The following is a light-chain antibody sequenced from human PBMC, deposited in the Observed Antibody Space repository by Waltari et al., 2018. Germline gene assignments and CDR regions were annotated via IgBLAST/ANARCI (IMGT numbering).Light chain of an antibody. Sequence: DIQMTQSPSTLSASVGDRVTITCRARQSISSWLAWFQQKPGKAPKLLIFKAFSLESGVPSRCSGSGSGTEFTLTISSLQPDDFATYYCQQYNSYWTFGQGTKVEIK. V-gene: IGKV1-5*03. CDR3: QQYNSYWT. CDR2: KAF. CDR1: QSISSW. J-gene: IGKJ1*01.